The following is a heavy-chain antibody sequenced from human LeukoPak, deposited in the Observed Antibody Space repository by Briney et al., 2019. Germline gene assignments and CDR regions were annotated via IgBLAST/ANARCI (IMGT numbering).Heavy chain of an antibody. D-gene: IGHD3-9*01. CDR2: ISSSSSYI. Sequence: GGSLRLSCAASGFTFSSYSMNRVRQAPGKGLEWVSSISSSSSYIYYADSVKGRFTISRDNAKNSLYLQMNSLRAEDTAVYYCAKDPTYYDILTGYERGVAFDIWGQGTMVTVSS. V-gene: IGHV3-21*04. J-gene: IGHJ3*02. CDR1: GFTFSSYS. CDR3: AKDPTYYDILTGYERGVAFDI.